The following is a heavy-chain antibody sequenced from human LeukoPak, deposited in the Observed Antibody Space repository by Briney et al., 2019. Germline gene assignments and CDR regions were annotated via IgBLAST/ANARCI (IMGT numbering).Heavy chain of an antibody. V-gene: IGHV1-18*01. CDR3: ARDTTSGILWFRESFDY. D-gene: IGHD3-10*01. CDR1: GYTFTSYG. J-gene: IGHJ4*02. Sequence: ASVKVSCKASGYTFTSYGISWVRQAPGQGLEWMGWISAYNGNTNYAQKLQGRVTVTTDTSTSTAYMELRSLRSDDTAVYYCARDTTSGILWFRESFDYWGQGTLVTVSS. CDR2: ISAYNGNT.